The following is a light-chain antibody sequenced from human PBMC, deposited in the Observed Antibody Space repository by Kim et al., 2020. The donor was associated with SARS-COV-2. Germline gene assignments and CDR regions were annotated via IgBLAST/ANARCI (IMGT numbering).Light chain of an antibody. CDR2: DVT. V-gene: IGLV2-14*01. CDR3: CSFIDTSTYV. Sequence: QSALTQPASVSGSPGQSITISCTGTSSDVGGYNYVSWYQQHPGEVPKVIIYDVTKRPSGVSNRFSGSKSGNTASLTISGLQTEDEADYYCCSFIDTSTYVFGTGTQLTVL. J-gene: IGLJ1*01. CDR1: SSDVGGYNY.